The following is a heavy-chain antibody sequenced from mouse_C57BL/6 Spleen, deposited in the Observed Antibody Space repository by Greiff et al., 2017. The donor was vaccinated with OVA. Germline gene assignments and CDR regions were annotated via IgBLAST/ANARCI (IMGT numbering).Heavy chain of an antibody. CDR3: ARANWDVRGYVDV. V-gene: IGHV3-6*01. D-gene: IGHD4-1*01. Sequence: EVQLQQSGPGLVKPSQSLSLTCSVTGYSITSGYYWNWIRQLPGNKLEWMGYISYDGSNNYNPSLKNRISITRDTSTNQFFLKLNSGTTEDTSTYYCARANWDVRGYVDVWGTGPTVTVSS. CDR1: GYSITSGYY. CDR2: ISYDGSN. J-gene: IGHJ1*03.